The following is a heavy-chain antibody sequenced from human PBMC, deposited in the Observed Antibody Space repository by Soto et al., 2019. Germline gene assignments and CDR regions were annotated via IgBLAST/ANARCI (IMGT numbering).Heavy chain of an antibody. CDR1: GFTFSSYA. V-gene: IGHV3-23*01. CDR3: AKGGGSKDYYDTSGYYLYYYYAMDV. Sequence: EVQLLESGGGLVQPGGSLRLSCAASGFTFSSYAMTWVRRAPGKGLEWFSVLIGSVVGTYYADSVKGRFTISRDNSKNTLYLQMNSLRAEDTAVYYCAKGGGSKDYYDTSGYYLYYYYAMDVWGQGTTVTVSS. J-gene: IGHJ6*02. D-gene: IGHD3-22*01. CDR2: LIGSVVGT.